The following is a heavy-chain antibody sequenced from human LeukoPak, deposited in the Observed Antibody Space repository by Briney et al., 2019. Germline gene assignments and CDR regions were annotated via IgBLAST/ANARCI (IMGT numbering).Heavy chain of an antibody. V-gene: IGHV3-48*01. D-gene: IGHD2-2*01. CDR3: ARRVPAEDY. CDR1: GFTFSSYS. J-gene: IGHJ4*02. CDR2: ISSSSSTI. Sequence: GGSLRLSCAASGFTFSSYSMNGVRQAPGKGLEWVSYISSSSSTIYYADSVKGRFTISRDNAKNSLYLQMNSLRAEDTAVDYCARRVPAEDYWGQGTLVTVSS.